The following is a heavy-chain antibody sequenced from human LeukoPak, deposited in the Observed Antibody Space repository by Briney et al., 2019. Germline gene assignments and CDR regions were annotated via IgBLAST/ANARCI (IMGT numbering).Heavy chain of an antibody. CDR2: IYYSGST. D-gene: IGHD6-6*01. V-gene: IGHV4-39*01. J-gene: IGHJ3*02. Sequence: PSETLSLTCTVSGGSISSSSYYWGWIRQPPGKGLEWIGSIYYSGSTYYNPSLKSRVTISVDTSKNQFSLKLSSVTAADTAVYYCARPLGFLELVQNAFDIWGQGTMVTVSS. CDR1: GGSISSSSYY. CDR3: ARPLGFLELVQNAFDI.